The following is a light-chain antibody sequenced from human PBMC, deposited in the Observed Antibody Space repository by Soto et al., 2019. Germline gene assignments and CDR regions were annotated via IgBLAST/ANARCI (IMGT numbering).Light chain of an antibody. CDR1: SSDVGGYNY. Sequence: QSALTQPPSASGSPGQSVAISCTGTSSDVGGYNYVSWYQQHPGKAPKLMIYEVNKRPSGVPDRFSGSKSGNTASLTVSGLQAEDEADYYCSSYTISNTYVLFGGGTKLTVL. V-gene: IGLV2-8*01. J-gene: IGLJ2*01. CDR2: EVN. CDR3: SSYTISNTYVL.